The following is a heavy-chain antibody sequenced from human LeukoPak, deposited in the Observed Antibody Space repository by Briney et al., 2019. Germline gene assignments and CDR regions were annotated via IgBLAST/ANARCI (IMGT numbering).Heavy chain of an antibody. D-gene: IGHD1-26*01. J-gene: IGHJ4*02. CDR3: ARAPATTRIH. Sequence: ASVKLSCKASGYTFTGSYMHWVRQAPGPGREWMGRMNPTSGGATHAKTFPGRVTMTRHTSISTTYMELSRLRSDDTAVYYCARAPATTRIHCGQGTLVTVSS. V-gene: IGHV1-2*06. CDR2: MNPTSGGA. CDR1: GYTFTGSY.